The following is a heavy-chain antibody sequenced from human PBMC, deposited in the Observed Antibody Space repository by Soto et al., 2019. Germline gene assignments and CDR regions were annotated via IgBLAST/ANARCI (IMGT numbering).Heavy chain of an antibody. CDR3: TTSPSVGV. CDR2: MYSGGGT. CDR1: GFTVGNNY. Sequence: EVHLVESGGGLIQPGGSLRLSCAASGFTVGNNYMNWVRQAPGKGLEWVSLMYSGGGTYYADSVKGRFTMSRDSSKNTLYLQXXXLXXXXTAMYYCTTSPSVGVWGQGTTVTVSS. V-gene: IGHV3-53*01. D-gene: IGHD6-19*01. J-gene: IGHJ6*02.